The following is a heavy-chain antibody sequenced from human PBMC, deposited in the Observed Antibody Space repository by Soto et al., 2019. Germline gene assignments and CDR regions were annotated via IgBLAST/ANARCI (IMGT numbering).Heavy chain of an antibody. CDR1: SGSLSGYY. D-gene: IGHD6-6*01. CDR3: ARAPKVSGSAQTRPDL. V-gene: IGHV4-34*01. CDR2: ISPSGTT. Sequence: PSETLSLTCSLYSGSLSGYYWSWIRQPRWKGLEWIGEISPSGTTNYSPSLKSRVSISVDTSKNQFSLNLTSLTAAHTAVYYCARAPKVSGSAQTRPDLCGQGSMVTVSS. J-gene: IGHJ4*02.